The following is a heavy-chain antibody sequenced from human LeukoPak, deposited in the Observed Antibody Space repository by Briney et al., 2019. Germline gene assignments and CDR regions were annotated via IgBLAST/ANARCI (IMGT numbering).Heavy chain of an antibody. CDR1: GESISSHY. V-gene: IGHV4-59*11. CDR2: ITNSGTT. J-gene: IGHJ4*02. CDR3: ARARRQWLVGTTIRGDNPPYYFDY. Sequence: SETLSLTCNVSGESISSHYWSWTRQSPGKGLEWIGYITNSGTTKFNPSLKSRVTISRDTSKNQISLKLSSVTAADTAVYYCARARRQWLVGTTIRGDNPPYYFDYWGQGTLVTVSS. D-gene: IGHD6-19*01.